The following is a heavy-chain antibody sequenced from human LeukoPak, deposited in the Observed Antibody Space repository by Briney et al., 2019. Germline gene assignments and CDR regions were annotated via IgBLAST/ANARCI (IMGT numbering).Heavy chain of an antibody. Sequence: GGSLRLSCAASGFTFSSYSMNWVRQAPGKGLEWVSSISSSSSYIYYAGSVKGRFTISRDNAKNSLYLQMNSLRAEDTAVYYCARVNCSSTSCAMVYYYGMDVWGQGTTVTVSS. CDR2: ISSSSSYI. V-gene: IGHV3-21*01. J-gene: IGHJ6*02. D-gene: IGHD2-2*01. CDR1: GFTFSSYS. CDR3: ARVNCSSTSCAMVYYYGMDV.